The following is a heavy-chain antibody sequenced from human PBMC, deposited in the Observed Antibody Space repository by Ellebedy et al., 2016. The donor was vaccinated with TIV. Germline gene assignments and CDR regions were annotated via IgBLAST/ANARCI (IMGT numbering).Heavy chain of an antibody. CDR3: ARRGSYGDYAVQINNWFDS. V-gene: IGHV3-7*01. Sequence: GESLKISCAASGFSFRSYWMSWVRQAPGKGLEWVANIYQDGGVQYYVDSVKGRFTISRDNADNSLFLQMNSLRAEDTAVYYCARRGSYGDYAVQINNWFDSWGQGTLVT. J-gene: IGHJ5*01. CDR1: GFSFRSYW. D-gene: IGHD4-17*01. CDR2: IYQDGGVQ.